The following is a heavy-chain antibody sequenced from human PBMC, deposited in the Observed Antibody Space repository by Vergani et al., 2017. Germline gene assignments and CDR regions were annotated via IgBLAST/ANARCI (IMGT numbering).Heavy chain of an antibody. D-gene: IGHD1-26*01. CDR2: ITSSSGNI. J-gene: IGHJ6*03. CDR3: AKDIYRSLAYMDV. Sequence: EVQLVESGGGLVQPGRSLRLSCAASGFTFENYAMHWVRQAPGKGLEWVSGITSSSGNIGYADSVRGRFTISRDNAKNSLYLQMSSLRAEDTALYYCAKDIYRSLAYMDVWGKGTTVTVSS. V-gene: IGHV3-9*01. CDR1: GFTFENYA.